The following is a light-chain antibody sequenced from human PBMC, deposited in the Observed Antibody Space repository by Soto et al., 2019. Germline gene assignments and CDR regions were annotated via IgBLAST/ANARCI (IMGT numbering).Light chain of an antibody. J-gene: IGKJ5*01. V-gene: IGKV3-20*01. CDR2: GAS. Sequence: EIVLTQSPGTLSLSPGERATLSCRASQSVPSKYLAWYQQNPGQAPRLLIYGASNRATGIPDKFSGSGSGTDFTLTISSLEPEDFAVYYCQQYNNWPPITFGQGTRLEIK. CDR1: QSVPSKY. CDR3: QQYNNWPPIT.